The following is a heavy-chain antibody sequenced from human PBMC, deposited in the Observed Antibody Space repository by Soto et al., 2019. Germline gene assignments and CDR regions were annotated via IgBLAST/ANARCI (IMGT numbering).Heavy chain of an antibody. CDR2: IYHSGST. D-gene: IGHD3-16*01. Sequence: SETLFLTCTVSGDSITSGVYFWSWIRQHPVKGLEWIGYIYHSGSTYYKPSLRGRVSMSVDTSKNQFSLELTSVTVADTAVYYCARAPTGEWGQGTLVTVPQ. CDR3: ARAPTGE. J-gene: IGHJ4*02. CDR1: GDSITSGVYF. V-gene: IGHV4-31*03.